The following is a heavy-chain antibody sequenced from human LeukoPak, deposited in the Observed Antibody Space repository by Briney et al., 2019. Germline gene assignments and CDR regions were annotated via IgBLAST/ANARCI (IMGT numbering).Heavy chain of an antibody. D-gene: IGHD2-21*02. J-gene: IGHJ6*02. CDR3: AKACGGDCSSSYYYYALDV. CDR2: ISDSGSLT. CDR1: GFAFSSQA. V-gene: IGHV3-23*01. Sequence: GGSLRLSCAASGFAFSSQAMGWVRQAPGKGLEWVSVISDSGSLTYYADSVKGRFTISRDNSKNALFLQMSSLRAEDTAVYYCAKACGGDCSSSYYYYALDVWGQGTTVTVSS.